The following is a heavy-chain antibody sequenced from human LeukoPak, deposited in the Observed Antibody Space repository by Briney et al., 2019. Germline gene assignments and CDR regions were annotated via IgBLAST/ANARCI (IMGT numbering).Heavy chain of an antibody. CDR3: ARDRITMVRGARYWFDP. J-gene: IGHJ5*02. Sequence: ASVKVSCKASGYTFTSYYMHWVRQAPGQGLEWMGIINPSGGSTSYAQKSQGRVTMTRDTSTSTVYMELSSLRSEDTAVYYCARDRITMVRGARYWFDPWGQGTLVTVSS. CDR1: GYTFTSYY. D-gene: IGHD3-10*01. V-gene: IGHV1-46*01. CDR2: INPSGGST.